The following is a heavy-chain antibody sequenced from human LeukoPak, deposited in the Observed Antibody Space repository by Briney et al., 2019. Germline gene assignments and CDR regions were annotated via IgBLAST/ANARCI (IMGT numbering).Heavy chain of an antibody. CDR1: GFTFSTYA. Sequence: PGGSLRLSCAASGFTFSTYAMNWVRQAPGKGLEWISYIISISLAIYYSDSVKGRFTISRDNVENSLYLQMNTLRAEDTAVYYCARSGHYGAGSYYSLNGFDTWGQGTLVTVSS. CDR2: IISISLAI. J-gene: IGHJ5*02. CDR3: ARSGHYGAGSYYSLNGFDT. D-gene: IGHD3-10*01. V-gene: IGHV3-48*04.